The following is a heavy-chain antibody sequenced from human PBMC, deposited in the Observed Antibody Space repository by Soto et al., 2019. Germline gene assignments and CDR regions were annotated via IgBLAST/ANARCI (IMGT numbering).Heavy chain of an antibody. CDR1: GFTFTSSA. D-gene: IGHD2-15*01. CDR2: IVVGSGNT. Sequence: GASLKVTCKASGFTFTSSAVQWVRQARGQRLEWIGWIVVGSGNTKYAQDLQGRVTMTTDTSTSTAYMELRSLRSDDTAVYYCARFSGGSYNTYYFYYGMDVWGQGTTVTVSS. J-gene: IGHJ6*02. V-gene: IGHV1-58*01. CDR3: ARFSGGSYNTYYFYYGMDV.